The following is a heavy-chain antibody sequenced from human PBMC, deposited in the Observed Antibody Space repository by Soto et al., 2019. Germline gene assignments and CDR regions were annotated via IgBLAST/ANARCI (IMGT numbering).Heavy chain of an antibody. Sequence: GGSLRLSCAASGFTFSSYALRSVRHAPGKGLEWVSAISANGHCIYYADSVRGRFTISRDNSKNTIFLHMGSLRAEDSAGYSCAKDRNYPRDYFHYWGQGTLVTVSS. CDR2: ISANGHCI. J-gene: IGHJ4*02. V-gene: IGHV3-23*01. CDR3: AKDRNYPRDYFHY. D-gene: IGHD1-7*01. CDR1: GFTFSSYA.